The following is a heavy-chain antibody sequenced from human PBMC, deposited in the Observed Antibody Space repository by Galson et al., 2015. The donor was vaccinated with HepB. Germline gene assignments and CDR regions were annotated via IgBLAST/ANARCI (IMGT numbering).Heavy chain of an antibody. V-gene: IGHV3-73*01. Sequence: SLRLSCAASGFTFSGSAMHWVRQASGKGLEWVGRIRSKANSYATAYAASVKGRFTISRDDSKNTAYLQMNSLKTEDTAVYYCTRNRPGYSSSWWNHDAFDIWGQGTMVTVSS. CDR3: TRNRPGYSSSWWNHDAFDI. J-gene: IGHJ3*02. CDR1: GFTFSGSA. D-gene: IGHD6-13*01. CDR2: IRSKANSYAT.